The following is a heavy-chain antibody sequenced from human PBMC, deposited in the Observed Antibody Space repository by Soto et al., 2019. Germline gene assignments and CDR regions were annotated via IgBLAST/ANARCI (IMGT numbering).Heavy chain of an antibody. CDR1: GYKFTSSW. CDR2: IFPSDSDT. Sequence: AGESLKISCRTSGYKFTSSWIAWVRQMPGKGLEWMGIIFPSDSDTRYSPSFQGQVTISADRSTSTVFLQWASLKASDTAVYFCARKDKSGYFNWFDPWGQGTLVTVYS. D-gene: IGHD3-22*01. CDR3: ARKDKSGYFNWFDP. V-gene: IGHV5-51*01. J-gene: IGHJ5*02.